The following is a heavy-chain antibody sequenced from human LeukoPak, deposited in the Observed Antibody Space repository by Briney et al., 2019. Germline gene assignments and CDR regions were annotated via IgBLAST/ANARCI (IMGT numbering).Heavy chain of an antibody. J-gene: IGHJ4*02. V-gene: IGHV3-53*01. CDR3: AKTSSAQVWYFDY. CDR2: IYSGGST. D-gene: IGHD3-16*01. CDR1: VFTVSSNY. Sequence: GGSLRLSCAASVFTVSSNYMSCVRQAPGKGLEWVSVIYSGGSTYYADSVKGRFTISRDNSKNTLYLQMNSLRAEDTAVYYCAKTSSAQVWYFDYWGQGTLVTVSS.